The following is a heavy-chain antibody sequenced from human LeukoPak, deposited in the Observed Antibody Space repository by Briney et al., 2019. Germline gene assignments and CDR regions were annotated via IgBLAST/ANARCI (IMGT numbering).Heavy chain of an antibody. CDR2: INTNTGNP. CDR1: GYTFTSYA. V-gene: IGHV7-4-1*02. J-gene: IGHJ6*02. Sequence: ASVKVSCKASGYTFTSYAMNWVRQAPGQGLEWMGWINTNTGNPTYAQGFTGRFVFSLDTSVSTAYLQISSLKAEDTAVYYCARVFGQSDQLRDYYYYGMDVWGQGTTVTVSS. D-gene: IGHD2-2*01. CDR3: ARVFGQSDQLRDYYYYGMDV.